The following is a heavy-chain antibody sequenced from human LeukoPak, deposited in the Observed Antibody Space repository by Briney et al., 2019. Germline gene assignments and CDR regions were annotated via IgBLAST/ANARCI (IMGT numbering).Heavy chain of an antibody. CDR1: GGSISPYY. Sequence: SETLPLTCTASGGSISPYYWSWIRQPPGKGLDWIGYISYSGSTNYNPSLKSRVTISVDTSKNQFSLTLSSVTSADTAVYYCARARAYGSNTPRAFNYWGQGTLVTVSS. CDR2: ISYSGST. CDR3: ARARAYGSNTPRAFNY. J-gene: IGHJ4*02. V-gene: IGHV4-59*01. D-gene: IGHD4-23*01.